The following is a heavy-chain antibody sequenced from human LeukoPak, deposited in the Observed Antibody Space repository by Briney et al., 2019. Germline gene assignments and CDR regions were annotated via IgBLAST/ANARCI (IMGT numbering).Heavy chain of an antibody. CDR3: ARGILKP. CDR2: INHSGST. J-gene: IGHJ5*02. Sequence: PSETLSLTCAVYGGSFSGYYWSWIRQPPGKGLEWIGEINHSGSTNYNPSLKSRVTISVDTSKDQFSLKLSSVTAADTAVYYCARGILKPWGQGTLVTVSS. CDR1: GGSFSGYY. V-gene: IGHV4-34*01.